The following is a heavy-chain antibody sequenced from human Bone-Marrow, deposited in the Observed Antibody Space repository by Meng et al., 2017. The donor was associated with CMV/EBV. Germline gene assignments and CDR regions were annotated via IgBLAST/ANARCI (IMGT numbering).Heavy chain of an antibody. D-gene: IGHD2-21*01. J-gene: IGHJ4*02. CDR2: ISYDGSNK. Sequence: GESLKISCAASGFTFSSYAMHWVRQAPGKGLEWVAVISYDGSNKYYADSVKGRFTISRDNSKNTLYLQMNSLRAEDTAVYYCARDLFRWWGQGTLVTFYS. CDR3: ARDLFRW. V-gene: IGHV3-30-3*01. CDR1: GFTFSSYA.